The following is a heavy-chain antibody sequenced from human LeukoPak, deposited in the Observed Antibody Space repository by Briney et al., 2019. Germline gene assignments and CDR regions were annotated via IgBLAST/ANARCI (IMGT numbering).Heavy chain of an antibody. J-gene: IGHJ3*02. CDR2: IYYSGST. V-gene: IGHV4-59*01. Sequence: PSETLSLTCTVSGGSISSYYWSWIRQPPGKGLEWIGYIYYSGSTNYNPSLKSRVTISVDTSKNQFSLKLSSVTAADTAVYYCARSSMVRGAFDIWGQGTMVAVSS. CDR1: GGSISSYY. CDR3: ARSSMVRGAFDI. D-gene: IGHD5-18*01.